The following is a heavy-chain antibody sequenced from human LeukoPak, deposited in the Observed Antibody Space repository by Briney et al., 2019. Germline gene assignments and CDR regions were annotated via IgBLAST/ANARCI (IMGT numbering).Heavy chain of an antibody. D-gene: IGHD2-2*01. Sequence: ASVKVSCKASGYTFTGYYMHWVRQAPGQGLEWMGRINPNSGGTNYAQKFQGWVTMTRDTSISTAYMELSRLRSDDTAVYYCARGPAATDWFDPWGQGTLVTVSS. J-gene: IGHJ5*02. CDR2: INPNSGGT. CDR3: ARGPAATDWFDP. V-gene: IGHV1-2*04. CDR1: GYTFTGYY.